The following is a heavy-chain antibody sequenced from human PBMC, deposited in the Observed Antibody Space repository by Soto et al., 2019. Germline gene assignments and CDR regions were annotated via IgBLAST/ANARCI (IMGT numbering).Heavy chain of an antibody. V-gene: IGHV4-59*01. CDR1: AGSINPYY. D-gene: IGHD6-25*01. J-gene: IGHJ5*02. CDR3: ARDQLSSGLYVWFDP. CDR2: IYYEGST. Sequence: SVSLSLTFSLSAGSINPYYWSLIWQPPGKGLEWIGYIYYEGSTSYNPSLRSRVTISVDTSKNQFSLILSSVTSADTAVYYCARDQLSSGLYVWFDPWGQGTLVTVS.